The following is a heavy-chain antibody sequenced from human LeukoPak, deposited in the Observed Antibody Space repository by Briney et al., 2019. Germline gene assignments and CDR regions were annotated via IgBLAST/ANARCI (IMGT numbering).Heavy chain of an antibody. CDR2: ISSSGSTI. V-gene: IGHV3-11*01. Sequence: KSGGSLRLSCAASGFTFSDYYMSWIRQAPGKGLEWVSYISSSGSTIYYADSVKGRFTISRDNAKNSLYLQMNSLRAEDTAVYYCARVTTTGTKYDAFDIWGQGTMVTVSS. J-gene: IGHJ3*02. CDR1: GFTFSDYY. CDR3: ARVTTTGTKYDAFDI. D-gene: IGHD1-1*01.